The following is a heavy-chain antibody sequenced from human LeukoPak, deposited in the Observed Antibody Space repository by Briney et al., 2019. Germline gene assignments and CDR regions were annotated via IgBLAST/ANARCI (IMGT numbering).Heavy chain of an antibody. CDR3: AEGDYVVVVAAATVDY. CDR2: ISGSGGST. Sequence: PGGSLRLSCAASGFTFSSYAMSWVRQAPGKGLEWVSAISGSGGSTYYADSVKGRFTISRDNSKNTLYLQMNSLRAEDTAVYYCAEGDYVVVVAAATVDYWGQGTLVTVSS. CDR1: GFTFSSYA. V-gene: IGHV3-23*01. D-gene: IGHD2-15*01. J-gene: IGHJ4*02.